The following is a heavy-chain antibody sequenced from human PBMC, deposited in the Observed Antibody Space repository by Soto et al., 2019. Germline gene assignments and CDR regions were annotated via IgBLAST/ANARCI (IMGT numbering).Heavy chain of an antibody. CDR2: MNPNSGNT. V-gene: IGHV1-8*01. D-gene: IGHD3-3*01. CDR1: GYTFTIYD. J-gene: IGHJ6*03. CDR3: ARSYDFWSGPAGLDYYYMDV. Sequence: ASVKVSCKASGYTFTIYDINWVRQATGQGLEWMGWMNPNSGNTGYAQKFQGRVTMTRNTSISTAYMELSSLRSEDTAVYYCARSYDFWSGPAGLDYYYMDVWGKGTTVTVSS.